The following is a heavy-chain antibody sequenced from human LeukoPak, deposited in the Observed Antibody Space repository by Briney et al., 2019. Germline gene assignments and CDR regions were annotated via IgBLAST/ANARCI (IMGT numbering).Heavy chain of an antibody. Sequence: PSETLSLTCTVSGGSISSYYWSWLRQPPGKGLEWIGYIYYSGSTNYNPSLKSRVTISVDTSKNQFSLKLSSVTAADTAVYYCAGTTSHLYYYGSGSSGGYDYWGQGTLVTVSS. J-gene: IGHJ4*02. CDR2: IYYSGST. CDR3: AGTTSHLYYYGSGSSGGYDY. V-gene: IGHV4-59*01. CDR1: GGSISSYY. D-gene: IGHD3-10*01.